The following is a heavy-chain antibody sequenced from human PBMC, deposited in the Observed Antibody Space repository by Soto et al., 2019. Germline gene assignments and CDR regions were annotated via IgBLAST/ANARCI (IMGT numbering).Heavy chain of an antibody. D-gene: IGHD3-3*01. CDR1: GGSFSGYY. Sequence: SETLSLTCAVYGGSFSGYYWSWIRQPPGRGLEWIGEINHSGSTNYNPSLKSRVTISVDTSKNQFSLKLSSVTAADTAVYYCARGTESAYDFWSGYYYWFDPWGQGTLVTVSS. CDR3: ARGTESAYDFWSGYYYWFDP. J-gene: IGHJ5*02. CDR2: INHSGST. V-gene: IGHV4-34*01.